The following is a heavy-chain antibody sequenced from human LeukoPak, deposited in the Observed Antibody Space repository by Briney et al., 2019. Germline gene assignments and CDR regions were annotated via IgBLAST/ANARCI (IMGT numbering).Heavy chain of an antibody. CDR1: GGSFSGYY. Sequence: PPETLSLTCAVYGGSFSGYYWSWIRQPPGKGLEWIGEINHSGSTNYNPSLKSRVTISVDTSKNQFSLKLSSVTAADTAVYYCASTLSDYYDSSGEPFDYWGQGTLVTVSS. D-gene: IGHD3-22*01. CDR2: INHSGST. J-gene: IGHJ4*02. V-gene: IGHV4-34*01. CDR3: ASTLSDYYDSSGEPFDY.